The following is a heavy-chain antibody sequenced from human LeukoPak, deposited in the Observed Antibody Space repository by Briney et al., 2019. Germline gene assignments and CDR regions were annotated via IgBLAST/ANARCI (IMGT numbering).Heavy chain of an antibody. D-gene: IGHD2-21*02. CDR1: GFTVSSNY. V-gene: IGHV3-66*02. Sequence: GGSLRLSCAASGFTVSSNYMSWVRQAPGKGLEWVSCIYSGGSTYYADSVKGRFTISRDNSKNTLYLQMNSLRGEDTAAYYCARAPTATAGRFDYWGQGTLVTVSS. CDR2: IYSGGST. J-gene: IGHJ4*02. CDR3: ARAPTATAGRFDY.